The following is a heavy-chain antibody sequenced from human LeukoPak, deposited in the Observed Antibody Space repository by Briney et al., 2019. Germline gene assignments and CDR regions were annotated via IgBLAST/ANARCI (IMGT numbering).Heavy chain of an antibody. Sequence: SENLSRTCSVTGGSSSSSSYCGGWIRQPPGKGLEWIGSIYYSGSTYYNPSLKSRVTISVDTSKNQFSLKLSSVTAADTAVYYCARVGYGGSYEDYWGQGTLVTVSS. CDR2: IYYSGST. V-gene: IGHV4-39*07. D-gene: IGHD1-26*01. CDR1: GGSSSSSSYC. CDR3: ARVGYGGSYEDY. J-gene: IGHJ4*02.